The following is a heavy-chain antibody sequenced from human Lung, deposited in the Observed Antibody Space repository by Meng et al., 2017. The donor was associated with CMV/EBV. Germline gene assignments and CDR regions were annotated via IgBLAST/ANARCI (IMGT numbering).Heavy chain of an antibody. CDR3: AREEGIGGFDP. D-gene: IGHD3-10*01. CDR1: GGSISSYY. J-gene: IGHJ5*02. CDR2: IYYSGST. V-gene: IGHV4-59*01. Sequence: QVQRQGSGPGLGKPSETSSLTCTVSGGSISSYYWSWIRQPPGKGLEWIGYIYYSGSTNYNPSLKSRVTISVDTSKNQFSLKLSSVTAADTAVYYCAREEGIGGFDPWGQGTLVTVSS.